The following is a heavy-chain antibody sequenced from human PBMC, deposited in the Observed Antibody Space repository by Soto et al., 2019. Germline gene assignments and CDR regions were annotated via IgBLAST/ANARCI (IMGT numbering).Heavy chain of an antibody. J-gene: IGHJ4*02. Sequence: QVQLQESGPGLVKPSETLSLTCTVSGGSFKSGSYSWSWIRQPPGKGLEWIGYVYNTGRTSNNPSLKSRVSISMDTSKNQFSLNLDSVTAADTAVYFCARDFAYFDSWGQGTLVTVSS. CDR3: ARDFAYFDS. CDR1: GGSFKSGSYS. D-gene: IGHD3-3*01. CDR2: VYNTGRT. V-gene: IGHV4-61*01.